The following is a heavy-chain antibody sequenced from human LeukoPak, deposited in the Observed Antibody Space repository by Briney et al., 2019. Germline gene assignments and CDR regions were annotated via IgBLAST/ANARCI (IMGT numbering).Heavy chain of an antibody. D-gene: IGHD2-2*01. CDR3: ARFYCSSTSCLEDY. V-gene: IGHV3-64*01. J-gene: IGHJ4*02. CDR1: GFTFSSYA. Sequence: GGSLRLSCAASGFTFSSYAMHWVRQAPGKGLEYVSAISSNGGSTYYANSVKGRFTISRDNSKNTLYLQMGSLRAEDMGVYYCARFYCSSTSCLEDYWGQGTLVTVSS. CDR2: ISSNGGST.